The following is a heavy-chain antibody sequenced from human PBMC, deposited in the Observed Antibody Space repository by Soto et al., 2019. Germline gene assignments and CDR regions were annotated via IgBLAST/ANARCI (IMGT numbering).Heavy chain of an antibody. CDR2: ISGSGGST. J-gene: IGHJ4*02. D-gene: IGHD2-2*01. Sequence: GGSLRLSCAASGFTFSSYAMSWVRQAPGKGLEWVSAISGSGGSTYYADSVKGRFTISRDNSKNTLYLQMNSLRVEDTAVYYCAKGYCSSTSCYRRYYFDYWGQGTLVTVSS. V-gene: IGHV3-23*01. CDR3: AKGYCSSTSCYRRYYFDY. CDR1: GFTFSSYA.